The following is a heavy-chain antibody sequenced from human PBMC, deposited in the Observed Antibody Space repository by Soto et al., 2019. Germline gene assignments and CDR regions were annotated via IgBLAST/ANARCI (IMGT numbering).Heavy chain of an antibody. Sequence: PSETLSLTCTVSGGSISSGDYYWSWIRQPPGKGLEWIGYIYYSGSTYYNPSLKSRVTISVDTSKNQFSLKLSSVTAADTAVYYCARGTPVDYGSGSYLIDYWGQGTLVTVSS. D-gene: IGHD3-10*01. CDR2: IYYSGST. CDR1: GGSISSGDYY. J-gene: IGHJ4*02. CDR3: ARGTPVDYGSGSYLIDY. V-gene: IGHV4-30-4*01.